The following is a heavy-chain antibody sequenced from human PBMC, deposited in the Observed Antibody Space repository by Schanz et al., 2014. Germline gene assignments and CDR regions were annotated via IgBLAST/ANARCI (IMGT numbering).Heavy chain of an antibody. D-gene: IGHD3-9*01. Sequence: EVQLLESGGGLVQPGGSLRLSCIGSGFTFRSYALGWVRQAPGKGLEWVSGIGGSGDSTHYADSVKGRFTISRDNSKNTLYLQMNSLRAEDTAVYYCAKDHAGSDILTALGNWGQGTLVTVSS. CDR3: AKDHAGSDILTALGN. J-gene: IGHJ4*02. CDR1: GFTFRSYA. CDR2: IGGSGDST. V-gene: IGHV3-23*01.